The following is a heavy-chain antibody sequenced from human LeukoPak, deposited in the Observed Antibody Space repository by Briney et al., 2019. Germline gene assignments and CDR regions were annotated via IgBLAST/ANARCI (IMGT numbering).Heavy chain of an antibody. D-gene: IGHD2-2*01. J-gene: IGHJ4*02. CDR2: INWNGGST. V-gene: IGHV3-20*04. CDR3: ARVGCSSTSCHYFDY. Sequence: GGSLRLSCAASGFTFDDYGMSWVRQAPWKGLEWVSGINWNGGSTGYADSVKGRFTISRDNAKNSLYLQMNSLRAEDTALYYCARVGCSSTSCHYFDYWGQGTLVTVSS. CDR1: GFTFDDYG.